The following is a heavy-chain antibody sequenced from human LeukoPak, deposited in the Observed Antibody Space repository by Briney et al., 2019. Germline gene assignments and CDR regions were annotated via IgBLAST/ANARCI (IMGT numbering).Heavy chain of an antibody. CDR3: ARVLWFGELLPPLDY. CDR2: IKQDGSEK. D-gene: IGHD3-10*01. V-gene: IGHV3-7*01. CDR1: GFTFSSYW. J-gene: IGHJ4*02. Sequence: PGGSLRLSCAASGFTFSSYWMSWVRQAPGKGLEWVANIKQDGSEKYYVDSVKGRFTISRDNAKNSLYLQINSLRAEDTAVYYCARVLWFGELLPPLDYWGQGTLVTVSS.